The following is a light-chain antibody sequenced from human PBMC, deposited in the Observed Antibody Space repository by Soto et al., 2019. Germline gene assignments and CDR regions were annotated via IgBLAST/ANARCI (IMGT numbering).Light chain of an antibody. CDR3: QSYDSSLSGFVV. J-gene: IGLJ2*01. Sequence: QSVLTQPPSVSGAPGQRVTISCTGSSSNIGADYDVHWYQQLPGRAPKLLIYGNSNRPSGVPDRFSGSKSDTSASLAITGLQAEDEADYYCQSYDSSLSGFVVFGGGTKLTVL. V-gene: IGLV1-40*01. CDR2: GNS. CDR1: SSNIGADYD.